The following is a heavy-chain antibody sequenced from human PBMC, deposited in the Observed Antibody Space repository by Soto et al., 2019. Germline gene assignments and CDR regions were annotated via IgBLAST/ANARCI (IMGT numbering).Heavy chain of an antibody. V-gene: IGHV3-23*01. CDR1: GFPFSTYA. D-gene: IGHD5-18*01. J-gene: IGHJ4*02. CDR2: INNSGGGT. CDR3: AKDLDTTGFNFDY. Sequence: EVQLLESGGGLVQPGGSLRLSCAASGFPFSTYAMSWVRQAPGKGLEWVSTINNSGGGTYSPDSMKGRFTISRDNSKNTVYLQMNSLRAEDTAIYYCAKDLDTTGFNFDYWGQGTLVTVSS.